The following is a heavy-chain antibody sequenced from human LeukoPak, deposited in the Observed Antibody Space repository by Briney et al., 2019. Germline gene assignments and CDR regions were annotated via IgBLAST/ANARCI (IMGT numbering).Heavy chain of an antibody. Sequence: ASVKVSCKASGYTFTSCAMHWVRQAPGQRLEWMGWINAGNGNTKYSQKFQGRVTITRDTSASTAYMERSSLRSEDTAVYYCARWGSGYETIDYWGQGTLVPVSS. J-gene: IGHJ4*02. V-gene: IGHV1-3*01. CDR1: GYTFTSCA. D-gene: IGHD5-12*01. CDR3: ARWGSGYETIDY. CDR2: INAGNGNT.